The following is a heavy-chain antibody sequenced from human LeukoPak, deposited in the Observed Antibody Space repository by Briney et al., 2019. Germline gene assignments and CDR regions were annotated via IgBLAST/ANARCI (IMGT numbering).Heavy chain of an antibody. J-gene: IGHJ5*02. V-gene: IGHV4-59*01. Sequence: SETLSLTCTVSGGSISSYYWSWIRQPPGKGLEWIGYIYYSGSTNYNPSRKSRVTISVDTSKNQFSLKLSSVTAADTAAYYCARVVYKNWFDPWGQGTLVTVSS. CDR2: IYYSGST. CDR1: GGSISSYY. D-gene: IGHD5-24*01. CDR3: ARVVYKNWFDP.